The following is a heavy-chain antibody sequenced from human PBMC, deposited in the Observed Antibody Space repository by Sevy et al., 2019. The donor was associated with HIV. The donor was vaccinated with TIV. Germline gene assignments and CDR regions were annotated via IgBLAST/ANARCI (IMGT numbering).Heavy chain of an antibody. CDR2: ISYSGTT. CDR3: ARLPSDVVDSPGATPGCYFDS. D-gene: IGHD2-2*02. V-gene: IGHV4-59*12. J-gene: IGHJ4*02. Sequence: SEILSLTCSVSGDSINNFYWAWIRQPPGKGLEWIGYISYSGTTDYSPSLKSRVDISIDTSMKQSSLNLKSVTAADTAVYYCARLPSDVVDSPGATPGCYFDSWGQGTLVTVSS. CDR1: GDSINNFY.